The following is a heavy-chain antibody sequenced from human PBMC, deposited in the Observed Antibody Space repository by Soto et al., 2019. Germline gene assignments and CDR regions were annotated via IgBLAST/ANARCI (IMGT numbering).Heavy chain of an antibody. CDR1: GGSVSSGSYY. CDR2: IYYSGST. Sequence: PSETLSLTCTVSGGSVSSGSYYWSWIRQPPGKGLEWIGYIYYSGSTNYNPSLKSRVTISVDTSKNQFSLKLSSVTAADTAVYYCAGTNYYDSSAWFDPWGQGTLVTVSS. J-gene: IGHJ5*02. V-gene: IGHV4-61*01. D-gene: IGHD3-22*01. CDR3: AGTNYYDSSAWFDP.